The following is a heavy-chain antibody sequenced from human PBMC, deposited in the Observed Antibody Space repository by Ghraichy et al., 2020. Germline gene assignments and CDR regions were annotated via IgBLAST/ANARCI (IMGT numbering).Heavy chain of an antibody. J-gene: IGHJ3*02. V-gene: IGHV1-18*04. D-gene: IGHD4-17*01. CDR1: GYTFTSYG. CDR3: AREMRRVLAYGDYEPDDAFDI. CDR2: ISAYNGNT. Sequence: ASVKVSCKASGYTFTSYGISWVRQAPGQGLEWMGWISAYNGNTNYAQKLQGRVTMTTDTSTSTAYMELRSLRSDDTAVYYCAREMRRVLAYGDYEPDDAFDIWGQGTMVTVSS.